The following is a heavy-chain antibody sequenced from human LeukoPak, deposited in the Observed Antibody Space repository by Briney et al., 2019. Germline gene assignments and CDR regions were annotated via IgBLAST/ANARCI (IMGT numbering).Heavy chain of an antibody. J-gene: IGHJ5*02. V-gene: IGHV3-30*18. CDR3: AKDSGDSNWFDP. Sequence: GRSLRLSCAASGFTFSRYGMHWVRQAPGKGLEWVAVISYDGSNKYYADSVKGRFTISRDNSKNTLYLQMNSLRAEDTAVYYCAKDSGDSNWFDPWGQGTLVTVSS. CDR2: ISYDGSNK. CDR1: GFTFSRYG. D-gene: IGHD2-21*02.